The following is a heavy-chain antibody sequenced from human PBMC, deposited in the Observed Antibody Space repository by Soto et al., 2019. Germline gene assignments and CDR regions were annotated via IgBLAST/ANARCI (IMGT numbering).Heavy chain of an antibody. D-gene: IGHD3-10*01. CDR1: GFTFSSYW. J-gene: IGHJ4*02. Sequence: GGSLRLSCAVSGFTFSSYWMSWVRQAPGKGLEWVANIKQDGSEKYYVDSVKGRFTISRDNAKNSLYLQMNTLRTEDTAAYYCARDLRGADDYWGQGSLVTVSS. CDR2: IKQDGSEK. V-gene: IGHV3-7*03. CDR3: ARDLRGADDY.